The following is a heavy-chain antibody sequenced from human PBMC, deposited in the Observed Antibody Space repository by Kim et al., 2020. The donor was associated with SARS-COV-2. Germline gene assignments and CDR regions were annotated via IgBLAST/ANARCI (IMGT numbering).Heavy chain of an antibody. CDR3: ARHDIVRWGVMDY. J-gene: IGHJ4*02. Sequence: PSLNRRVTIAGDTSKNQFSLKLSSVPAADTAVYYCARHDIVRWGVMDYGGRGTLVTVSS. V-gene: IGHV4-59*08. D-gene: IGHD3-16*01.